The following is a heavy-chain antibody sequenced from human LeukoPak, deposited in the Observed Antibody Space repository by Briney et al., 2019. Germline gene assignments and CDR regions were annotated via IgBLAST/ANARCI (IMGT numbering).Heavy chain of an antibody. CDR3: ARDMWDFDY. J-gene: IGHJ4*02. D-gene: IGHD1-26*01. V-gene: IGHV1-46*01. Sequence: ASVKVSCKASGYTFTSYYMHWVRQAPGQGLEWMGIINPSGGSTSYAQKFQGRVTMTTDTSTSTAYMELRSLRSDDTAVYYCARDMWDFDYWGQGTLVTVSS. CDR1: GYTFTSYY. CDR2: INPSGGST.